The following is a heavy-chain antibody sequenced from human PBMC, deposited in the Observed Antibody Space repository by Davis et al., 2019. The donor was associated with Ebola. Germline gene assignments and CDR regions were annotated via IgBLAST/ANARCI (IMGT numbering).Heavy chain of an antibody. CDR1: GFTFSGSA. Sequence: GESLKISCAASGFTFSGSAMHWVRQAPGKGLEYVSAISSNGGSTYYADSVKGRFTISRDNSKNTLYLQMSSLRAEDTAVYYCVRAYYGASYWGQGTLVTVSS. J-gene: IGHJ4*02. V-gene: IGHV3-64D*08. CDR3: VRAYYGASY. D-gene: IGHD4-17*01. CDR2: ISSNGGST.